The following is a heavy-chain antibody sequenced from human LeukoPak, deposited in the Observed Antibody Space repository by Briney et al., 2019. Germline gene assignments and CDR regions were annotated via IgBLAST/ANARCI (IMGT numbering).Heavy chain of an antibody. CDR3: ARLSTALARLNADY. CDR2: IYFTGST. Sequence: SETLSLTCSISGGSISSYYWGWVRQPPGKGLEWVGSIYFTGSTYYNPSLRSRATMSLDTPKNQFSLKLTSVTAADTAVYFCARLSTALARLNADYWGQGILVTVSS. V-gene: IGHV4-39*01. J-gene: IGHJ4*02. CDR1: GGSISSYY. D-gene: IGHD2-2*01.